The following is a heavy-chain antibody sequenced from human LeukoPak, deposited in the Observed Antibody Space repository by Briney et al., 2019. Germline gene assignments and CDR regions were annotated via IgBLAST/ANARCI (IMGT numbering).Heavy chain of an antibody. CDR3: ARVPPSGYCSSTSCYRTWFDP. V-gene: IGHV1-2*02. CDR1: GYTFTGYY. D-gene: IGHD2-2*03. J-gene: IGHJ5*02. CDR2: INPNSGGT. Sequence: ASVKVSCKASGYTFTGYYMHWVRQAPGQGLEWMGWINPNSGGTNYAQKFQGRVTMTRDTSISTAYMGLSRLRSDDTAVYYCARVPPSGYCSSTSCYRTWFDPWGQGTLVTVSS.